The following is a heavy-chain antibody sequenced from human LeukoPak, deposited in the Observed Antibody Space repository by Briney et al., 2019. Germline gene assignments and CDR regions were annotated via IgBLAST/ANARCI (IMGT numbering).Heavy chain of an antibody. V-gene: IGHV1-2*02. J-gene: IGHJ5*02. CDR3: AGLESTMEGRIDP. Sequence: ASVKVSCKASGYFFSGYHVHWVRQAPGQGLDWMGRIYIDSGDTNYAQKFQGRVTMTRDTSISTAYMELSSLTSDDTAVDYCAGLESTMEGRIDPWGQGTPVTVSS. D-gene: IGHD3-10*01. CDR2: IYIDSGDT. CDR1: GYFFSGYH.